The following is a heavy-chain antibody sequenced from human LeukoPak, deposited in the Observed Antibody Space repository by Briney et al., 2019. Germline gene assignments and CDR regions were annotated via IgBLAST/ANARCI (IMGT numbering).Heavy chain of an antibody. D-gene: IGHD3-10*01. CDR3: AKDRIVISFGDVSKH. V-gene: IGHV3-30*18. Sequence: GGSLRLSCAAPGFIFSGYGMHWVRQAPGKGLEWVALIAHDESTIHYADSAKGRFTISRDNSKNTLYLQMNNLRVEDTAIYYCAKDRIVISFGDVSKHWGQGTLVTVSS. CDR1: GFIFSGYG. CDR2: IAHDESTI. J-gene: IGHJ1*01.